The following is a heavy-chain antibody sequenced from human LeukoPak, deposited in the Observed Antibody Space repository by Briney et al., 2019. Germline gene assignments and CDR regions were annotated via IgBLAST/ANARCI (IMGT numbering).Heavy chain of an antibody. J-gene: IGHJ4*02. D-gene: IGHD1-14*01. Sequence: SETLSLTCAVYGGSLSGYYWSWIRQPPGKGLEWIGEINHSGSTNYNPSLKSRVTISVDTSKNQLSLKLSSVTAADTAVYYCARGAPSRTRPTPFDYWGQGTLVTVSS. V-gene: IGHV4-34*01. CDR2: INHSGST. CDR3: ARGAPSRTRPTPFDY. CDR1: GGSLSGYY.